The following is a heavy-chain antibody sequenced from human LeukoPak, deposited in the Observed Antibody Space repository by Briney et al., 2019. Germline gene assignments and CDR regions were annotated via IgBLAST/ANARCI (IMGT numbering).Heavy chain of an antibody. D-gene: IGHD5-18*01. J-gene: IGHJ4*02. Sequence: PSQTLSLTCSVSGGSISSGDYYWSWIRQAPGKGLEWIGYIYHSGSTNYNPSLMSRVTISVDTSKNQFSLKLSSVAAADTAVYYCARFGYSYGSDYWGQGTLVTVSS. CDR2: IYHSGST. V-gene: IGHV4-30-4*01. CDR1: GGSISSGDYY. CDR3: ARFGYSYGSDY.